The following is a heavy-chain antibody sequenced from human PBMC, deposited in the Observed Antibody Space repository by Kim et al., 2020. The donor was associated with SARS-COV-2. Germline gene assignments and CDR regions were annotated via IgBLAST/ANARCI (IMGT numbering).Heavy chain of an antibody. D-gene: IGHD1-26*01. CDR2: ISSSSSYI. V-gene: IGHV3-21*01. CDR1: GFTFSSYS. J-gene: IGHJ4*02. CDR3: ARTSGSKRGPFDY. Sequence: GGSLRLSCAASGFTFSSYSMNWVRQAPGKGLEWVSSISSSSSYIYYADSVKGRFTISRDNAKNSLYLQMNSLRAEDTAVYYCARTSGSKRGPFDYWGQGTLVTVSS.